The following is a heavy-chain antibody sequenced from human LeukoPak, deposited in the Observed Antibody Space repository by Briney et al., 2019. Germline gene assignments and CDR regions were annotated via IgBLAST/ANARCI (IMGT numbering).Heavy chain of an antibody. D-gene: IGHD3-3*01. J-gene: IGHJ6*03. V-gene: IGHV1-8*01. CDR2: MNPNSGNT. CDR1: GYTFTSYD. CDR3: ARLLSYDLWSGYYYYYYMDV. Sequence: ASVKVSCKASGYTFTSYDINWVRQATGQGLEWMGWMNPNSGNTGYAQKFQGRVTMTRNTSISTAYMELRSLRSDDTAVYYCARLLSYDLWSGYYYYYYMDVWGKGTTVTVSS.